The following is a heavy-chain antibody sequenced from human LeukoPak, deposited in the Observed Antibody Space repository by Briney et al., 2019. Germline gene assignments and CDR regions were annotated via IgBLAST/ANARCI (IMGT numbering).Heavy chain of an antibody. CDR2: ISSSSSYI. J-gene: IGHJ4*02. Sequence: GGSLRLSCAASGFTFSSYWMSWVRQAPGKGLEWVSSISSSSSYIYYADSVKGRFTISRDNAKNSLYLQMNSLRPEDTAVYYCASSTVEMATILDQDWGQGTLVIVSS. CDR3: ASSTVEMATILDQD. D-gene: IGHD5-24*01. CDR1: GFTFSSYW. V-gene: IGHV3-21*01.